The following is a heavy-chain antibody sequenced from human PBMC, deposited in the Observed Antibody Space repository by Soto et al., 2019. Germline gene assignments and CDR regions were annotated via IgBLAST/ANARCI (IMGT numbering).Heavy chain of an antibody. J-gene: IGHJ6*03. CDR1: GFTFGDYA. Sequence: GGSLRLSCTASGFTFGDYAMSWFRQAPGKGLEWVGFIRSKAYGGTTEYAASVKGRFTISRDDSKSIAYLQMNSLKTEDTAVYYCTRDGVGPLHLGELSPHGYYYYMDVWGKGTTVTVSS. CDR2: IRSKAYGGTT. D-gene: IGHD3-16*02. V-gene: IGHV3-49*03. CDR3: TRDGVGPLHLGELSPHGYYYYMDV.